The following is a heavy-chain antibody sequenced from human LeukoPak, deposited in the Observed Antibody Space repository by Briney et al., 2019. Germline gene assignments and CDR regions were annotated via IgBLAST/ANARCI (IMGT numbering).Heavy chain of an antibody. CDR2: IYHSGSA. Sequence: SETLSLTCAVSGGSISSSNWWSWVRQPPGKGLEWIGEIYHSGSANYNPSLKSRVTMSVDTPKNQFSLKLSSVTAADTAVYYCAREPLTRYLKHDAFDIWGQGTMVTVSS. CDR1: GGSISSSNW. CDR3: AREPLTRYLKHDAFDI. V-gene: IGHV4-4*02. J-gene: IGHJ3*02. D-gene: IGHD3-9*01.